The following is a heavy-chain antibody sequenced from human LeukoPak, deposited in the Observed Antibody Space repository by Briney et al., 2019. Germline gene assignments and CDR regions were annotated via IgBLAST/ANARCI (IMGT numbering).Heavy chain of an antibody. D-gene: IGHD2-2*01. J-gene: IGHJ4*02. V-gene: IGHV6-1*01. CDR1: GDXVSSTA. Sequence: SQTLSLTCAISGDXVSSTACNWIRQSPSRGREWLGRTYYRSKWYNDYAVSVKSRITINPDTSKNQFSLQLNSVTPEDTAVYYCARGGRGYCTSSSCYFDYWGQGTLVTVSS. CDR2: TYYRSKWYN. CDR3: ARGGRGYCTSSSCYFDY.